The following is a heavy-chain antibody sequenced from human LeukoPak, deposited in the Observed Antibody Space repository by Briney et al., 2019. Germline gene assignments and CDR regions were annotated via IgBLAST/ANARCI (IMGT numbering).Heavy chain of an antibody. D-gene: IGHD3-22*01. CDR1: GFTFSGSA. CDR3: ARRAGDYSHPYDY. J-gene: IGHJ4*02. Sequence: GGSLRLSCAASGFTFSGSAMHWVRQASGKGVEWVGRIRSKANSYATAYAASVKGRFTISRDDSKNTAYLQMNSLKTEDTAVYYCARRAGDYSHPYDYWGQGILVTVSS. CDR2: IRSKANSYAT. V-gene: IGHV3-73*01.